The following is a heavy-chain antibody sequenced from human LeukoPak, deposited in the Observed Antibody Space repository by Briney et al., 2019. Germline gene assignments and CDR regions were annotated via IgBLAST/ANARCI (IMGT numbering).Heavy chain of an antibody. CDR2: ITPSGNT. J-gene: IGHJ4*02. V-gene: IGHV4-34*01. CDR3: ASSFYYDSRDY. Sequence: ASETLSLTCVVYGGSFSGYFWSWIRQPPGKGLEWIGEITPSGNTNYSPSLKSRVSISIDTSKKKLSLRLTSVTAADSAVYYCASSFYYDSRDYWGQGTLVTVSS. D-gene: IGHD3-22*01. CDR1: GGSFSGYF.